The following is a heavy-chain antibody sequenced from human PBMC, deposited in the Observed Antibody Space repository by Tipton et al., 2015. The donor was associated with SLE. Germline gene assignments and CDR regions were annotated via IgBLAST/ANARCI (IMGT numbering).Heavy chain of an antibody. V-gene: IGHV4-39*07. D-gene: IGHD3-16*01. CDR1: GDSFTSSGFF. J-gene: IGHJ3*02. CDR3: AREKGDAYPNLVAFDI. CDR2: ISSGGST. Sequence: TLSLTCTFSGDSFTSSGFFWGWIRRALGKELEWIGSISSGGSTSYNPSLNSRLTISLDTSKNQFSLRLTSVTAADTAVYYCAREKGDAYPNLVAFDIWGQGTMVTVSS.